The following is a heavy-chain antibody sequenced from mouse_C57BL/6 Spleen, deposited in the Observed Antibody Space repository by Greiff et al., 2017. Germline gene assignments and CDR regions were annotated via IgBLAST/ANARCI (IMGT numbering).Heavy chain of an antibody. D-gene: IGHD1-1*02. CDR2: IYPSDSET. Sequence: QVQLQQPGAELVRPGSSVKLSCKASGYTFTSYWMDWVKQRPGQGLEWIGNIYPSDSETHYNQKFKDKATLTVDKSSSTAYMQRSSLTSEDSAVYYCASRDLWSPFDYWGQGTTLTVSS. V-gene: IGHV1-61*01. J-gene: IGHJ2*01. CDR1: GYTFTSYW. CDR3: ASRDLWSPFDY.